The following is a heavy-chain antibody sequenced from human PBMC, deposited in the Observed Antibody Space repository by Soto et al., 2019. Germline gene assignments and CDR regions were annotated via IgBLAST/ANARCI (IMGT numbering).Heavy chain of an antibody. D-gene: IGHD3-22*01. CDR1: EFTFITYA. Sequence: GGSLRLSCEVSEFTFITYAMSWVRQAPGKGLEWVSAISGSDGSTYYADSVKGRFTISRDNSKNTLYLQMNSLRAEDTAVYYCARDLYNYNSPGGMDVWGQGTTVTVSS. J-gene: IGHJ6*02. CDR2: ISGSDGST. CDR3: ARDLYNYNSPGGMDV. V-gene: IGHV3-23*01.